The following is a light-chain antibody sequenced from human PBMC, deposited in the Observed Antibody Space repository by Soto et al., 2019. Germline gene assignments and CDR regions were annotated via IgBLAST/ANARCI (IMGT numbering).Light chain of an antibody. V-gene: IGLV2-14*01. J-gene: IGLJ2*01. CDR2: EVT. CDR3: SSYTSSGTLDVV. Sequence: QSVLTQPASVSGSPGQSITISCTGTSSDVGGYNYVSWYQQHPGRAPKLMIYEVTNRPSGGSNRFSGSKSGNTASLTISGLQAEDEADYYCSSYTSSGTLDVVFGGGTKLTVL. CDR1: SSDVGGYNY.